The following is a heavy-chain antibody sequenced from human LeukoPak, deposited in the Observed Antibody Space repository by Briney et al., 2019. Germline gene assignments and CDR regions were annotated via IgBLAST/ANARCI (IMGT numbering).Heavy chain of an antibody. CDR3: AISSSWSAAEYFQH. CDR2: ISAYNGNT. CDR1: GYTFTSYG. J-gene: IGHJ1*01. Sequence: ASVKVSCKASGYTFTSYGISWVRQAPGQGLEWMEWISAYNGNTNYAQKLQGRVTMTTDTSTSTAYMELRSLRSDDTAVYYCAISSSWSAAEYFQHWGQGTLVTVSS. D-gene: IGHD6-13*01. V-gene: IGHV1-18*01.